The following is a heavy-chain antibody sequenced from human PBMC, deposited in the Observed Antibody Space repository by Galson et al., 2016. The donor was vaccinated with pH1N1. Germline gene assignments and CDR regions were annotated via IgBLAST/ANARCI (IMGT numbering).Heavy chain of an antibody. V-gene: IGHV3-30*18. D-gene: IGHD2-15*01. CDR2: MSFDGSDK. CDR1: GFTFSSYG. Sequence: SLRLSCAASGFTFSSYGMHWVRQAPGKGLEWVAGMSFDGSDKYYADPVKGRFTISRDKSKNTPYLQMNSLRAEDTAVYYCAKDQSPYCTGGSCYSKGFDYWGQGTLVTVSS. CDR3: AKDQSPYCTGGSCYSKGFDY. J-gene: IGHJ4*02.